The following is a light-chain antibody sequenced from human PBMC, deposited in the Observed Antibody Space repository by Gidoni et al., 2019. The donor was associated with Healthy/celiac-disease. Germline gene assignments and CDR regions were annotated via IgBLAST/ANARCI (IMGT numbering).Light chain of an antibody. J-gene: IGKJ5*01. CDR1: QSVSSSY. CDR3: QQYGSSPIT. Sequence: EIVLTPSPGTLSLSPGERATLSCRASQSVSSSYLAWYQQKPGQASRLLIYGASSRATGIPDRFSGSGSGTDFTLTISRLEPEDFAVYYWQQYGSSPITFXXXTRLEIK. CDR2: GAS. V-gene: IGKV3-20*01.